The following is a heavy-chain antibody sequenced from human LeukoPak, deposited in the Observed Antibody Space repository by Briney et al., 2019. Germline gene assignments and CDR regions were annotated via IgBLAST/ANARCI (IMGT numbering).Heavy chain of an antibody. CDR3: ARVLLVRGVIPYYFDY. Sequence: GASVKVSCKASGYTFTSYAMHWVRQAPGQRLEWMGWINAGNGNTKYSQKFQGRVTITRDTSASTAYMELSSLRSEDTAVYYCARVLLVRGVIPYYFDYWGQGTLVTVSS. D-gene: IGHD3-10*01. CDR2: INAGNGNT. J-gene: IGHJ4*02. CDR1: GYTFTSYA. V-gene: IGHV1-3*01.